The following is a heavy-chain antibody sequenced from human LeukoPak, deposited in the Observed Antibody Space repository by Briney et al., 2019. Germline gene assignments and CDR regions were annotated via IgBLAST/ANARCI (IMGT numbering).Heavy chain of an antibody. V-gene: IGHV4-59*12. CDR3: ARGGGYDNDY. D-gene: IGHD3-9*01. J-gene: IGHJ4*02. CDR1: GGSISNYY. Sequence: PSEALSLTCTVSGGSISNYYWGWIRQPPGKGLEWIGYIYYSGSTYYNPSLKSRVTISVDTSKNQFSLKLSSVTAADTAVYYCARGGGYDNDYWGQGTLVTVSS. CDR2: IYYSGST.